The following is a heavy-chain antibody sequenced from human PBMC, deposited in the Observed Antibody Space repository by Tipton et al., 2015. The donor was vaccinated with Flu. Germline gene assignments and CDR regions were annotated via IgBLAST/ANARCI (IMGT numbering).Heavy chain of an antibody. Sequence: SLRLSCTVSGFGFNTYAINWVRQAPGKGLEWVSSISGSGSSTYYADSVKGRFIISRDNSENTVYLQMNNLRVDDTAVYYCAKDYLQYSSSWFDYWGLGTLVTVSS. CDR1: GFGFNTYA. J-gene: IGHJ5*01. CDR3: AKDYLQYSSSWFDY. CDR2: ISGSGSST. V-gene: IGHV3-23*01. D-gene: IGHD6-13*01.